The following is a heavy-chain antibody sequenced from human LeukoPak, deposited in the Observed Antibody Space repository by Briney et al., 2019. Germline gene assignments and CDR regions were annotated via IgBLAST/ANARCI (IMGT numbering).Heavy chain of an antibody. CDR2: ISGSGSST. V-gene: IGHV3-23*01. CDR3: AKDQKGNFDY. J-gene: IGHJ4*02. CDR1: GFTFTSYA. Sequence: GGSLRLSCAASGFTFTSYAMSWVRQAPGKGLEWVSAISGSGSSTYYADSVKGRFTISRDNSKNTLYLQMNSLRAEDTAVYYCAKDQKGNFDYWGQGTLVTVSS.